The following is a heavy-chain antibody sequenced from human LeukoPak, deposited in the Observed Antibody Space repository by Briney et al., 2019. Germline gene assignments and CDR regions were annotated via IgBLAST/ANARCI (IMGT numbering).Heavy chain of an antibody. CDR3: ARCTRDYSSSHYYYYMDV. CDR2: ISAYNGNT. CDR1: GYTFTSYG. Sequence: GASVKVSCKASGYTFTSYGISWVRQAPGQVLEWMGWISAYNGNTNYAQKLQGRVTMTTDTSTSTAYMELRSLRSDDTAVYYCARCTRDYSSSHYYYYMDVWGKGTTVTVSS. V-gene: IGHV1-18*01. D-gene: IGHD4-17*01. J-gene: IGHJ6*03.